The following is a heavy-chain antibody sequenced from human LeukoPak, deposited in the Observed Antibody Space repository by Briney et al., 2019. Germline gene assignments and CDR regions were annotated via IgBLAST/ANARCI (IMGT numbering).Heavy chain of an antibody. J-gene: IGHJ4*02. CDR3: ARDYCSSTSCLFDY. V-gene: IGHV1-2*06. Sequence: ASVKVSCRASGYTFTGYHMHWVRQAPGQGLEWMGRINPNSGDTNYAQKFQGRVTMTRDTSISTAYVELSRLRSDDTAVYYCARDYCSSTSCLFDYWGQGTLVTVSS. CDR1: GYTFTGYH. CDR2: INPNSGDT. D-gene: IGHD2-2*01.